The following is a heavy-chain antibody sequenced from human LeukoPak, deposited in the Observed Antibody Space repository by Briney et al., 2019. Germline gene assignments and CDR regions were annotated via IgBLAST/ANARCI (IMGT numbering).Heavy chain of an antibody. CDR2: ISSSGSTI. CDR1: GFTFSSYE. D-gene: IGHD3-10*01. Sequence: GGSLRLSCAASGFTFSSYEMNWVRQAPGKGLEWVSYISSSGSTIYYADSVKGRFTISRDNSKNTLYLQMSSLKGDDTAVYYCAKDSAFYYIDVWGKGTTVIISS. V-gene: IGHV3-48*03. J-gene: IGHJ6*03. CDR3: AKDSAFYYIDV.